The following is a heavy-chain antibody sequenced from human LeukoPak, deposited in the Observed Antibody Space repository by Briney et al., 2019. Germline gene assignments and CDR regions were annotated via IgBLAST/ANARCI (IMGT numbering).Heavy chain of an antibody. J-gene: IGHJ4*02. CDR1: GYTFTGYY. CDR2: INPNSGGT. Sequence: GASVKVSCKASGYTFTGYYMHWVRQAPGQGLEWMGWINPNSGGTNYAQKFQGRVTMTRDTSISTAYMELGRLRSDDTAVYYCARDQGGLGEDGYSWGDYWGQGTLVTVSS. CDR3: ARDQGGLGEDGYSWGDY. D-gene: IGHD5-24*01. V-gene: IGHV1-2*02.